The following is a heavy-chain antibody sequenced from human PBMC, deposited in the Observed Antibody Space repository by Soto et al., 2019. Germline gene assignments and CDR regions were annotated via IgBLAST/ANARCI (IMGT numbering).Heavy chain of an antibody. CDR2: IVVGSGNT. D-gene: IGHD3-3*01. J-gene: IGHJ6*02. CDR1: GFTFTSSA. V-gene: IGHV1-58*01. Sequence: SVKVSCKASGFTFTSSAVQWVRQARGQRLEWIGWIVVGSGNTNYAQKFQERVAITRDMSTSTAYMELSSLRSEDTAVYYCAAGEGILEWLLLGYYYYGMDVWGQGTTVTVSS. CDR3: AAGEGILEWLLLGYYYYGMDV.